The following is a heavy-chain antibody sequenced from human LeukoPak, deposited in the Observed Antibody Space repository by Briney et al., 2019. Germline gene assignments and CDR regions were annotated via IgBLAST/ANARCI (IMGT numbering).Heavy chain of an antibody. D-gene: IGHD6-19*01. J-gene: IGHJ6*02. Sequence: ASVKVSCKASGYTFTSYGISWVRQAPGQGLEWMGWISAYNGNTNYAQKLQGRVTMTTDTSTSTAYMELRSLRSDDTAVYSCARDQGVAVAGFGDGMDVWGQGTTVTVSS. CDR1: GYTFTSYG. CDR3: ARDQGVAVAGFGDGMDV. V-gene: IGHV1-18*01. CDR2: ISAYNGNT.